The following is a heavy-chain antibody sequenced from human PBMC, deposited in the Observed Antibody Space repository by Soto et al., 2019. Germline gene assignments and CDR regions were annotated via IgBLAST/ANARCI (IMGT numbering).Heavy chain of an antibody. Sequence: SETLSLTCAVYGGSFSGYYWSWIRQPPGKGLEWIGEINHSGSTNYNPSLKSRVTISVDTSKNQFSLKLSSVTAADTAVYYFARLPSWGKRFDPWGQATLVTVSS. V-gene: IGHV4-34*01. CDR2: INHSGST. CDR1: GGSFSGYY. CDR3: ARLPSWGKRFDP. J-gene: IGHJ5*02. D-gene: IGHD7-27*01.